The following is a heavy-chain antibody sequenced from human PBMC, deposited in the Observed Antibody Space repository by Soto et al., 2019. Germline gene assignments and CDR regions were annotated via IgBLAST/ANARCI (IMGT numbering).Heavy chain of an antibody. Sequence: GASVKVSCKISGYTFNTYGINWVRQAPGQGLELMGWISAYDGKTTYAEKFQGRVTLTTDTSTSTAYMELRSLRSDDTAIYYCARDPHEFWTSYWFGPWGQGTPVTVSS. J-gene: IGHJ5*02. V-gene: IGHV1-18*01. CDR3: ARDPHEFWTSYWFGP. CDR2: ISAYDGKT. D-gene: IGHD3-3*01. CDR1: GYTFNTYG.